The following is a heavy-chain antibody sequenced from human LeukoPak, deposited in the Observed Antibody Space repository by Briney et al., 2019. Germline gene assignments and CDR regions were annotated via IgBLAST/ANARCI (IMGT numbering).Heavy chain of an antibody. V-gene: IGHV3-30*03. CDR3: AREYCGGDCGENWFDP. Sequence: PGGSLRLSCAASGFTFSSYGMHWVHQAPGRGLEWVAVISYDGSNKYYADPVKGRFTISRDDSKNTLYLQMNSLRAEDTAVYYCAREYCGGDCGENWFDPWGQGTLVTVSS. CDR2: ISYDGSNK. J-gene: IGHJ5*02. CDR1: GFTFSSYG. D-gene: IGHD2-21*02.